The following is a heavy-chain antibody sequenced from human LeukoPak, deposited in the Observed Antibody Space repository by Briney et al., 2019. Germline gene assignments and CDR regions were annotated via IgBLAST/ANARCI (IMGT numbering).Heavy chain of an antibody. CDR1: GFSISSGGYY. V-gene: IGHV4-31*03. J-gene: IGHJ3*02. CDR2: IYYSGST. D-gene: IGHD2-2*01. CDR3: ARGNGYQLPSGVGAFDI. Sequence: PSETLSLTCTVSGFSISSGGYYWRWIRQHQGKGLEWIGYIYYSGSTYYNPSLKSRVTISVDTSKNQFSLKLSSVTAADTAVYYCARGNGYQLPSGVGAFDIWGQGTMVTVSS.